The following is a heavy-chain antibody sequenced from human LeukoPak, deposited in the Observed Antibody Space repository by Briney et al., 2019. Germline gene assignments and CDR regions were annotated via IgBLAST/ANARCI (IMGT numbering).Heavy chain of an antibody. CDR2: ISSSGSTI. CDR1: GFTFSSYA. D-gene: IGHD3-10*01. Sequence: GSLRLSCAASGFTFSSYAMSWIRQAPGQGLEWVSYISSSGSTIYYADSVKGRFTISRDNAKNSLYLQMNSLRAEDTAVYYCARDRRYGSGSLDYWGQGTLVTVSS. V-gene: IGHV3-48*04. CDR3: ARDRRYGSGSLDY. J-gene: IGHJ4*02.